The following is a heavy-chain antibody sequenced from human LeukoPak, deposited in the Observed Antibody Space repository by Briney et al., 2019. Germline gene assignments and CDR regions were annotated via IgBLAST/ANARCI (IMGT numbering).Heavy chain of an antibody. CDR3: ARGGRTRITMVRGVQYPFDY. CDR1: GYTITSYG. Sequence: ASVKVSCKASGYTITSYGISWVRQAPGQGLEWMGWISAYNGNTNYAQKLQGRVTMTTDTSTSTAYMELRSLRSDDTAVYYCARGGRTRITMVRGVQYPFDYWGQGTLVTVSS. D-gene: IGHD3-10*01. V-gene: IGHV1-18*01. CDR2: ISAYNGNT. J-gene: IGHJ4*02.